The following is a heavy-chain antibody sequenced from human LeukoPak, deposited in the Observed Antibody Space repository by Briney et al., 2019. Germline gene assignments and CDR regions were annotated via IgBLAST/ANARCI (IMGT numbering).Heavy chain of an antibody. D-gene: IGHD3-10*01. CDR3: AKEASGYGYYFDY. Sequence: PGGPLRLSCAVSGFTFSSFAMSWVRQAPGKGLEWVSVISDSGGTTFYADSVKGRFTISRDNSKNTLYLQMSSLRAEDTAVYYCAKEASGYGYYFDYWGQGTLVTVSS. CDR2: ISDSGGTT. CDR1: GFTFSSFA. J-gene: IGHJ4*02. V-gene: IGHV3-23*01.